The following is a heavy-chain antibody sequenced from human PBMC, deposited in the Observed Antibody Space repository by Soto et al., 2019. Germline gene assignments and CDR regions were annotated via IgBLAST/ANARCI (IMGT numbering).Heavy chain of an antibody. D-gene: IGHD3-10*01. Sequence: GESLKISCKGSGYSFTSYWISWVRQMPGKGLEWMGRIDPSDSYTNYSPSFQGHVTISADKSISTAYLQWSSLKASDTAMYYCARPRSGSFHDDYWGQGTLVTVSS. V-gene: IGHV5-10-1*01. J-gene: IGHJ4*02. CDR3: ARPRSGSFHDDY. CDR2: IDPSDSYT. CDR1: GYSFTSYW.